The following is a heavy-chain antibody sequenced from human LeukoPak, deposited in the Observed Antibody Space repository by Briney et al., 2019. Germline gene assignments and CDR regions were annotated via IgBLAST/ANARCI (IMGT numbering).Heavy chain of an antibody. D-gene: IGHD6-19*01. CDR1: GFTFSSYA. Sequence: GGSLRLSCAASGFTFSSYAMSWVRQAPGKGLEWVSAIRGSGGSTYYADSVKGRFTISRDNSKNTLYLQMNSLRAEDTAVYYCAKDPLAMYSSGWYDGFVHWGQGTLVTVSS. CDR2: IRGSGGST. CDR3: AKDPLAMYSSGWYDGFVH. V-gene: IGHV3-23*01. J-gene: IGHJ5*02.